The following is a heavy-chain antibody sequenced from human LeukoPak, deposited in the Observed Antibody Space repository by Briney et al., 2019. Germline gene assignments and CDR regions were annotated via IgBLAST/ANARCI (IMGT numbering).Heavy chain of an antibody. D-gene: IGHD2-15*01. CDR3: AKGRCSGVGCDSFHS. V-gene: IGHV3-23*01. Sequence: PGGSLRLSCAASGFTVSSKYMSWVRQAPGKGLECISTISDDSSFTYYADSVKGRSAISRDDSKNTLYLQMNNLKVEDTAVYYCAKGRCSGVGCDSFHSWGQGALVTVSS. J-gene: IGHJ4*02. CDR2: ISDDSSFT. CDR1: GFTVSSKY.